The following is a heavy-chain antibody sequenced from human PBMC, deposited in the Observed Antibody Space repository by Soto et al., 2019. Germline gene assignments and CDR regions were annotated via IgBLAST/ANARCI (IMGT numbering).Heavy chain of an antibody. D-gene: IGHD3-10*01. CDR3: AKAIVLLWFGELFEQNYYYGMDV. CDR1: GFTFSSYA. V-gene: IGHV3-23*01. Sequence: PGGSLRLSCAASGFTFSSYAMSWVRQAPGKRLEWVSAISGSGGSTYYADSVKGRFTISRDNSKNTLYLQMNSLRAEDTAVYYCAKAIVLLWFGELFEQNYYYGMDVWGQGTTVTVSS. CDR2: ISGSGGST. J-gene: IGHJ6*02.